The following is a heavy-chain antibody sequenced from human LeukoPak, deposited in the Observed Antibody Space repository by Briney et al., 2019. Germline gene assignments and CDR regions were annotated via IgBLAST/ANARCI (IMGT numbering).Heavy chain of an antibody. J-gene: IGHJ3*02. D-gene: IGHD2-2*01. CDR3: VRVVIRVVPAAHDAFDI. Sequence: GASVKVSCKASGGTFSSYAFSWVRQAPGQGLEWMGRIIPIFGTANYAQKFQGRVTITTDESTSTAYMELSSLRSEDTAVYYCVRVVIRVVPAAHDAFDIWGQGAMVTVSS. CDR1: GGTFSSYA. V-gene: IGHV1-69*05. CDR2: IIPIFGTA.